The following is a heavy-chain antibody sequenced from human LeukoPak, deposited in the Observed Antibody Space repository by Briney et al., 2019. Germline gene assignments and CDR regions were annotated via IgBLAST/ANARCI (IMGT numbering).Heavy chain of an antibody. CDR3: AREERYSGYDALDY. Sequence: SGGSLRLSCAASGFTFSSYSMNWVRQAPGKGLEWVSSISSSSSYIYYADSVKGRFTISRDNPKNSLYLQMNSLRAEDTAVYYCAREERYSGYDALDYWGQGTLVTVSS. J-gene: IGHJ4*02. D-gene: IGHD5-12*01. V-gene: IGHV3-21*01. CDR2: ISSSSSYI. CDR1: GFTFSSYS.